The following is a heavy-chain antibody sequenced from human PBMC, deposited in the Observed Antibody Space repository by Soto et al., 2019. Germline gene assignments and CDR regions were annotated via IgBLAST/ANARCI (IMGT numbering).Heavy chain of an antibody. CDR1: AYSCTNNW. D-gene: IGHD2-8*01. V-gene: IGHV5-51*01. J-gene: IGHJ4*02. CDR3: ARVSLFCTNGVCQFDY. CDR2: IYPGDSDT. Sequence: PVEPQKISCKVSAYSCTNNWIGWVRQIHGKGLEWMGSIYPGDSDTTYSPSFQGQVTISADRSIDTAYLQWSSLKASDTAMYYCARVSLFCTNGVCQFDYWGQGTQVTVSS.